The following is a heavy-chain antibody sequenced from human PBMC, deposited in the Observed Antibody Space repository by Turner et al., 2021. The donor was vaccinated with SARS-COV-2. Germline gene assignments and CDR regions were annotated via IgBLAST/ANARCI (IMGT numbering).Heavy chain of an antibody. V-gene: IGHV4-59*08. CDR1: GGSISSYY. Sequence: QVQLQESGPGLVKPSETLSLTCTFSGGSISSYYWSWIRQPPGKGLEWIGYIHYSGSTNYNPSLKSRVTISVDTSKNQFSLKLSSVTAADTAVYYCARHGFSGWDGGGMDVWGQGTTVTVSS. D-gene: IGHD6-19*01. CDR2: IHYSGST. J-gene: IGHJ6*02. CDR3: ARHGFSGWDGGGMDV.